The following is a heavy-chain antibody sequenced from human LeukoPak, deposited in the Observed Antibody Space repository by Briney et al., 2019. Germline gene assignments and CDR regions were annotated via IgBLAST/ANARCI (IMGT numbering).Heavy chain of an antibody. CDR3: ARDPFMAVHHTYYIDS. J-gene: IGHJ4*02. V-gene: IGHV3-11*04. D-gene: IGHD2-2*02. CDR2: ISSSGETI. Sequence: GGSLRLSCAASGFTFSNYAMSWVRQAPGKGLEWVSYISSSGETIYYADSVKGRFTISRDNTKNSLYLHMNSLRAEDTSIYYCARDPFMAVHHTYYIDSWGQGTLVTVSS. CDR1: GFTFSNYA.